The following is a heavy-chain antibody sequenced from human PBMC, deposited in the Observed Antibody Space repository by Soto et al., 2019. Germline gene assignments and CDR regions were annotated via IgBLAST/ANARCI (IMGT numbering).Heavy chain of an antibody. V-gene: IGHV4-61*01. J-gene: IGHJ4*02. CDR2: IYYSGST. Sequence: QVQLQESGPGLVKPSETLSLTCTVSGGSVSSGSYYWSWIRQPPGRGLEWIGYIYYSGSTNYNPSLKSRVTISVDTSKNQFSLKLSSVTAADTAVYYCASYAKGYCSGGSCYGRNYFDCWGQGTLVTVSS. CDR3: ASYAKGYCSGGSCYGRNYFDC. D-gene: IGHD2-15*01. CDR1: GGSVSSGSYY.